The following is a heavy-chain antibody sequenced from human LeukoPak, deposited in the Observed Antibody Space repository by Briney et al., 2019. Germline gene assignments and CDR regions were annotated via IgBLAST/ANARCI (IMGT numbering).Heavy chain of an antibody. CDR1: GGSISSYH. D-gene: IGHD5-24*01. CDR2: IYYNGST. CDR3: ARFRIYKFYYEC. Sequence: PSETLSLTCTVSGGSISSYHWNWIRQPPGKGLEWIGYIYYNGSTNYNPSLKNRVTISVDTSKNQFSLKLSSVTAADTAVYYCARFRIYKFYYECWGQGTLVTVSS. V-gene: IGHV4-59*01. J-gene: IGHJ4*02.